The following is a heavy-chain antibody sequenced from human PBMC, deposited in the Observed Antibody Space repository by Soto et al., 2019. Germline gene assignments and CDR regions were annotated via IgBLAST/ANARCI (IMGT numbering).Heavy chain of an antibody. J-gene: IGHJ4*02. V-gene: IGHV3-23*01. CDR2: IGSGGST. CDR3: TKLYCSNGVCFYSNIDY. Sequence: PGGSLRLSCAASGFTFSNNAMNWVRQAPGKGLEWVSLIGSGGSTYYADSVKGRFTISRDNSKNMLYLQMNSLRAEDTAVYYCTKLYCSNGVCFYSNIDYWGQRILVTVSS. CDR1: GFTFSNNA. D-gene: IGHD2-8*01.